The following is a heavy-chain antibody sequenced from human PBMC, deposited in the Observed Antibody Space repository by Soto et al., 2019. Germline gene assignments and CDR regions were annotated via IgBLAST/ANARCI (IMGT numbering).Heavy chain of an antibody. CDR2: IIPVFGTT. J-gene: IGHJ4*02. V-gene: IGHV1-69*13. CDR3: ARDGGFGELKY. Sequence: ASVKVSCKASGDTFSGYPINWVRQAPGEGLEWMGRIIPVFGTTNDAQRFEGRVTFTADESTNTAYMELRGLLSEDTAVYFCARDGGFGELKYWGPGTMVTVSA. D-gene: IGHD3-10*01. CDR1: GDTFSGYP.